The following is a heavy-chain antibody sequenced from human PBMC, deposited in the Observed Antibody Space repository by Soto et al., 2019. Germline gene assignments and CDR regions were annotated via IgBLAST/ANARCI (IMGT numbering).Heavy chain of an antibody. J-gene: IGHJ4*02. CDR2: MNPNSGNT. D-gene: IGHD5-12*01. Sequence: VKVSCKASGYTFTSYDINWVRQATGQGLEWMGWMNPNSGNTGYAQKFQGRVTMTRNTPKSTAYMELSSLRSEDTAGYYCARGTGWLQSWVDYWGQGTLVTVSS. V-gene: IGHV1-8*01. CDR1: GYTFTSYD. CDR3: ARGTGWLQSWVDY.